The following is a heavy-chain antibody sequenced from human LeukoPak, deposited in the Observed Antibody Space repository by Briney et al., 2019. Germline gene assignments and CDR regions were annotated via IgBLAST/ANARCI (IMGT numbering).Heavy chain of an antibody. CDR3: ATNLWFGESWFDY. Sequence: GASVKVSCKASGYTFTSYAMHWVRQAPGQRLEWMGWINAGNGNTKYSQKFQGRVTITRDTSASTAYMELSSLRSEDTAVYYCATNLWFGESWFDYWGQGTLVTVSS. D-gene: IGHD3-10*01. V-gene: IGHV1-3*01. J-gene: IGHJ4*02. CDR2: INAGNGNT. CDR1: GYTFTSYA.